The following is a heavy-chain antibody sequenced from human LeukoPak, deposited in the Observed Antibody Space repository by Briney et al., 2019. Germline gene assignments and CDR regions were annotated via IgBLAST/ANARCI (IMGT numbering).Heavy chain of an antibody. Sequence: RSGGSLRLSCAASGFTFSSYAMSWVRQAPGQGPEWVSGITWNGGSTDYAASVKGRFTISRDNAKNSLYLRMNSLRDEDTALYYCARGGGSIRHSYYYYVDVWGKGTSVTVSS. D-gene: IGHD2-15*01. V-gene: IGHV3-20*04. CDR2: ITWNGGST. J-gene: IGHJ6*03. CDR1: GFTFSSYA. CDR3: ARGGGSIRHSYYYYVDV.